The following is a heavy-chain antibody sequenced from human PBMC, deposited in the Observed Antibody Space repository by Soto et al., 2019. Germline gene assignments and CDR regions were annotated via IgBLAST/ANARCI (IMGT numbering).Heavy chain of an antibody. Sequence: QVQLVQSGAEVKKPGASVKVCCKASGYTFTNSDINWVRQATGQGLEWMGWMNPNSGNTGYAQKFQGRVSMTRNTSISTAYMELSSLRSVDAAVYYCARVNYDVLTGYSTPAFDIWGQGTMVTVSS. CDR1: GYTFTNSD. CDR3: ARVNYDVLTGYSTPAFDI. CDR2: MNPNSGNT. J-gene: IGHJ3*02. V-gene: IGHV1-8*01. D-gene: IGHD3-9*01.